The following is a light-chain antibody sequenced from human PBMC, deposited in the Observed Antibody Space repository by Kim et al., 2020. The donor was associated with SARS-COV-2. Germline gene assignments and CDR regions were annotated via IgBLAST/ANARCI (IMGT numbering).Light chain of an antibody. CDR2: DVS. CDR1: SIDVGGYSY. CDR3: SSYTSSSTWV. J-gene: IGLJ3*02. V-gene: IGLV2-14*03. Sequence: QSITISSTGTSIDVGGYSYVSCYQQHPGKAPKLIIYDVSYRPSGVSDRFSGSKSGNTASLTISGLQAEDEADFYCSSYTSSSTWVFGGGTKLTVL.